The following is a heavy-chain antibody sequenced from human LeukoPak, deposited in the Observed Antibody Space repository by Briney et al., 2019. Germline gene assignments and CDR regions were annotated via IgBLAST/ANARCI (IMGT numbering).Heavy chain of an antibody. Sequence: ASVKVSCKASGYTFTSYDINWVRQATGQGLEWMGWMNPNSGNTGYAQKFQGRITMTRNTSISTAYMELSSLRSEDTAVYYCARGTAPVYRKCMDVWGQGTTVTVSS. J-gene: IGHJ6*02. CDR3: ARGTAPVYRKCMDV. CDR2: MNPNSGNT. V-gene: IGHV1-8*01. CDR1: GYTFTSYD. D-gene: IGHD5-18*01.